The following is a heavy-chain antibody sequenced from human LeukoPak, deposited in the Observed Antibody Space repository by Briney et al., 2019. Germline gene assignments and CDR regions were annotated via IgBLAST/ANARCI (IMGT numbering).Heavy chain of an antibody. CDR3: AKWGDYDVLTGYYVSDF. Sequence: PGGSLRLSCAASGFTFSSYEMNWVRQAPGKGLEWVSYISSSGSTIYYADSVKGRFTLSRDSSKNTLYLQMNSLRADDTAVYYYAKWGDYDVLTGYYVSDFWGQGTLVTVSS. V-gene: IGHV3-48*03. CDR1: GFTFSSYE. CDR2: ISSSGSTI. D-gene: IGHD3-9*01. J-gene: IGHJ4*02.